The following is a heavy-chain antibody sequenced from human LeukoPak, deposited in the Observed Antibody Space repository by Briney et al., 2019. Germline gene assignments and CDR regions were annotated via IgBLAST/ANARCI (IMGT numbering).Heavy chain of an antibody. CDR2: IYYSGST. Sequence: SETLSLTCAVSGGSISSGGYSWSWIRQPPGKGLEWIGYIYYSGSTYYNPSLKSRVTISVDTSKNQFSLKLSSVTAADTAVYYCARDLLGYGDYGGYWGQGTLVTVSS. V-gene: IGHV4-30-4*07. CDR1: GGSISSGGYS. CDR3: ARDLLGYGDYGGY. D-gene: IGHD4-17*01. J-gene: IGHJ4*02.